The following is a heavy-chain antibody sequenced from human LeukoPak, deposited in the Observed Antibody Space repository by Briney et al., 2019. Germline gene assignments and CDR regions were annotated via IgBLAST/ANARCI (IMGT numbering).Heavy chain of an antibody. CDR1: GFTFSSYS. Sequence: GGSLRPSCAASGFTFSSYSMNWVRQAPGKGLEWVSSISSSSSYIYYADSVKGRFTISRDNAKNSLYLRMNSLRAEDTAVYYCARDPGVAIFGVVEYYFDYWGQGTLVTVSS. D-gene: IGHD3-3*01. V-gene: IGHV3-21*01. CDR3: ARDPGVAIFGVVEYYFDY. CDR2: ISSSSSYI. J-gene: IGHJ4*02.